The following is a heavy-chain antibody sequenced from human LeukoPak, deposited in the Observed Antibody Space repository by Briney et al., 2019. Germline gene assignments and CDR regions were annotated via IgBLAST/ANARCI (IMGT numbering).Heavy chain of an antibody. J-gene: IGHJ6*03. CDR3: ARGAAYCGGDCYPTGYYMDV. V-gene: IGHV3-53*01. D-gene: IGHD2-21*02. Sequence: GGSLRLSCAASGFTVSSNYMSWVRQAPGKGLEWVSVIYSGGSTYYADSVKGRFTSSRDNSKNTLYLQMNSLRAEDTAVYYCARGAAYCGGDCYPTGYYMDVWGKGTTVTVSS. CDR2: IYSGGST. CDR1: GFTVSSNY.